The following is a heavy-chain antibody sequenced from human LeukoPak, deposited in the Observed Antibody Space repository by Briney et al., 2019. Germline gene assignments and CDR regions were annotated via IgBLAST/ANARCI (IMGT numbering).Heavy chain of an antibody. D-gene: IGHD3-22*01. CDR3: ARGSYDSSDFEYFHH. Sequence: ASVKVSCKASEYTFTGNYIHWVRQAPGQGLEWMGWINPNSGGTNYAQKFQGRVTMTRDTSISTAYMELNRLRSDDTAVYYCARGSYDSSDFEYFHHWGQGTLVTVSS. J-gene: IGHJ1*01. CDR1: EYTFTGNY. V-gene: IGHV1-2*02. CDR2: INPNSGGT.